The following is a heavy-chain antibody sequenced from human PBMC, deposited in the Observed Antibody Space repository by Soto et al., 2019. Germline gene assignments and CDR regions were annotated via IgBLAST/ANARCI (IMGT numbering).Heavy chain of an antibody. D-gene: IGHD4-17*01. Sequence: EVQLVESGGGLVKPGGSLRLSCAASGFTFSNYAMNWVRQAPGKGLEWVASISSSSNYIYYADSLKGQFTVSRDNAKNSLHLQVDSLRAEDTAVYYCARGGVYGGNSHPGWLDPWGQGTLVTVSS. V-gene: IGHV3-21*01. CDR2: ISSSSNYI. CDR1: GFTFSNYA. J-gene: IGHJ5*02. CDR3: ARGGVYGGNSHPGWLDP.